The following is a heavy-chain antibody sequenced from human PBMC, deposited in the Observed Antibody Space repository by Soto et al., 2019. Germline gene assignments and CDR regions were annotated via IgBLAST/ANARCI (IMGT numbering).Heavy chain of an antibody. D-gene: IGHD1-26*01. J-gene: IGHJ6*02. Sequence: GASVKVSCKASGYTFTSYGISWVRQAPGQGLEWMGWISAYNGNTNYAQKLQGRVTMTTDTSTSTAYMELRSLRSDDTAVYYCARDAAIVGATNYYYGMDDWGQGTPVTVPS. V-gene: IGHV1-18*01. CDR1: GYTFTSYG. CDR2: ISAYNGNT. CDR3: ARDAAIVGATNYYYGMDD.